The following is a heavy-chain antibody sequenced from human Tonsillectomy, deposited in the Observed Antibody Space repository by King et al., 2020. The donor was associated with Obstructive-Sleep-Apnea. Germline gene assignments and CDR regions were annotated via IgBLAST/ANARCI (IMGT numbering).Heavy chain of an antibody. CDR1: GYTFTGYY. CDR2: INPNSGGT. J-gene: IGHJ5*02. V-gene: IGHV1-2*02. CDR3: ARDLGYCSSTSCYNWFDP. Sequence: VQLVQSGAEVKKPGASVKVSCKASGYTFTGYYMHWVRQAPGQGLEWMGWINPNSGGTNYAQKFQGRVTMTRDTSISTAYMELSRLRSDETAVYYCARDLGYCSSTSCYNWFDPWGQGTLVTVSS. D-gene: IGHD2-2*01.